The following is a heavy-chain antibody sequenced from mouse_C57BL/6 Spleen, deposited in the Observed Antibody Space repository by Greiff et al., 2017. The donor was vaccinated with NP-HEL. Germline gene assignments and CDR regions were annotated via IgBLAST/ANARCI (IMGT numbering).Heavy chain of an antibody. CDR1: GFTFSDYY. CDR2: INYDGSST. CDR3: ARTPRATYAMDY. Sequence: EVMLVESEGGLVQPGSSMKLSCTASGFTFSDYYMAWVRQVPEKGLEWVANINYDGSSTYYLDSLKSRFIISRDNAKNILYLQMSSLKSEDTATYYCARTPRATYAMDYWGQGTSVTVSS. D-gene: IGHD3-1*01. V-gene: IGHV5-16*01. J-gene: IGHJ4*01.